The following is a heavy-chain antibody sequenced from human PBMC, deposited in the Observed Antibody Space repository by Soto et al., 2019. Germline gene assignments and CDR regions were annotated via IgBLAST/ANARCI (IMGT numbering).Heavy chain of an antibody. CDR3: ANLRSGLGAFDI. J-gene: IGHJ3*02. D-gene: IGHD6-25*01. CDR1: GGSISSVGYY. V-gene: IGHV4-31*03. CDR2: IYYSGST. Sequence: QVQLQESGPGLVKPSQTLSLTCTVSGGSISSVGYYWSWIRQHPGKGLEWIGYIYYSGSTYYNPSLKSRVTISVDTSKNQFSLKLSSVTAADTAVYYCANLRSGLGAFDIWGQGTMVTVSS.